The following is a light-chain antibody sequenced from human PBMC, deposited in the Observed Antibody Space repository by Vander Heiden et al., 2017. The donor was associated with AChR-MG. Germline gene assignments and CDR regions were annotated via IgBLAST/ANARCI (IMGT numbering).Light chain of an antibody. CDR3: QQANSFTLT. V-gene: IGKV1D-12*01. CDR2: AAS. CDR1: QGIGNY. Sequence: DIQMTQSPSSVSASVGDRVTITCRASQGIGNYLAWYQQTPGKAPKLLIYAASSLQSGVPSRFSGRGSGTDFSLTIDNLQPEDFGTYYCQQANSFTLTFGGGTKVEIK. J-gene: IGKJ4*01.